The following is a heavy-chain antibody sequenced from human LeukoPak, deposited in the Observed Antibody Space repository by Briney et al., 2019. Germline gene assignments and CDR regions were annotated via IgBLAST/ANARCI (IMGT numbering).Heavy chain of an antibody. J-gene: IGHJ4*02. CDR3: ARGYYYDSSGFDY. CDR2: ISYDGSNK. V-gene: IGHV3-30*04. CDR1: GFTFSSYA. Sequence: GGSLRLSCAASGFTFSSYAMHWVRQAPGKGLEWVAVISYDGSNKYYADSVKGRFTISRDNSKNTLYLQMNSLRAEDTAVYYCARGYYYDSSGFDYWGQGTLVTVSS. D-gene: IGHD3-22*01.